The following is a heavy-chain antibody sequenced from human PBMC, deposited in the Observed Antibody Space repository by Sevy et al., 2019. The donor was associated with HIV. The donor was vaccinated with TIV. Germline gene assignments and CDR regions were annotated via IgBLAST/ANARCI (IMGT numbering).Heavy chain of an antibody. D-gene: IGHD2-15*01. CDR3: AKAPPGHCSSGSCLRAYYYYGMDV. V-gene: IGHV3-23*01. CDR2: ISGRGGST. Sequence: GGSLRLSCADSGLTLSSYAMNWVRQAPGKGLEWVSAISGRGGSTYYADSVEGRFTISRDNSKNTLYLQMNSLRAEDTAVYYCAKAPPGHCSSGSCLRAYYYYGMDVWGQGTTVTVSS. CDR1: GLTLSSYA. J-gene: IGHJ6*02.